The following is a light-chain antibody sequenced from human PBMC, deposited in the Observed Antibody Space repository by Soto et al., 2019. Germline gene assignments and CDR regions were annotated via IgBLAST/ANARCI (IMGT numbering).Light chain of an antibody. J-gene: IGKJ3*01. CDR1: HIVASSY. CDR3: QQYGSSPFT. CDR2: GAS. Sequence: DIVFTQSHGTLSLAPGESATLSCRASHIVASSYLAWYQQRPGQAPRLLIYGASSRATGIPDRFSGSGSGTDFTLTISRLEPEDFAVYYCQQYGSSPFTFGPGTKVDI. V-gene: IGKV3-20*01.